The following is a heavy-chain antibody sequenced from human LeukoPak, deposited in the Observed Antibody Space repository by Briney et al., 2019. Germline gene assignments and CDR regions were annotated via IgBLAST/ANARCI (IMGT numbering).Heavy chain of an antibody. CDR3: ARLPNCSSTSCFRGAFDY. D-gene: IGHD2-2*01. Sequence: SETLSLTCTVSGGSISSYYWSWIRQTPGKGLEWIGYIYYSGSTNYNPSLKSRVTISVDTSKNQFSLKLSSVTAADTAVYYCARLPNCSSTSCFRGAFDYWGQGTLVTVSS. CDR1: GGSISSYY. V-gene: IGHV4-59*08. CDR2: IYYSGST. J-gene: IGHJ4*02.